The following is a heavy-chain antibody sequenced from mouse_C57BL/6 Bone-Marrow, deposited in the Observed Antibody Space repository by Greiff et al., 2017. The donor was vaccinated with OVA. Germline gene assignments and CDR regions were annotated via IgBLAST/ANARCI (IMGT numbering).Heavy chain of an antibody. D-gene: IGHD2-3*01. CDR3: ATDGLYYYAMDY. V-gene: IGHV2-5*01. Sequence: VKLVESGPGLVQPSQSLSITCTVSGFSLTSYGVHWVRQSPGKGLEWLGVIWRGGSTDYNAAFMSRLSITKDNSKSQVFFKMNSLQADDTAIYYCATDGLYYYAMDYWGQGTSVTVSS. CDR2: IWRGGST. CDR1: GFSLTSYG. J-gene: IGHJ4*01.